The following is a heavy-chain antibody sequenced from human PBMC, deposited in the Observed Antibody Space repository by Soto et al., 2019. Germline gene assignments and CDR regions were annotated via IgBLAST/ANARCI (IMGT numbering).Heavy chain of an antibody. Sequence: SSETLSLTCAVYGGSFRGYYWSWIRQPPRKGLEWIGEINHSGSTNYNPSLKSRVTISVDTSKNQVSLKLSSVTAADTAVYYCARGGGSGWFVDVWGQGTTVTVSS. CDR2: INHSGST. CDR3: ARGGGSGWFVDV. CDR1: GGSFRGYY. D-gene: IGHD6-19*01. V-gene: IGHV4-34*01. J-gene: IGHJ6*02.